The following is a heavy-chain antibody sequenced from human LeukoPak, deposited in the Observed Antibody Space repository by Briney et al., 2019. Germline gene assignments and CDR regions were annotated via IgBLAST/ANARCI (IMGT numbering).Heavy chain of an antibody. J-gene: IGHJ6*03. CDR2: ISGRGGST. CDR1: GFTFSSYA. V-gene: IGHV3-23*01. CDR3: AKGEMVRGVIIRYYYYMDV. Sequence: VGSLRLSCAASGFTFSSYAMSWVREAPGKGLEWVSAISGRGGSTYYADSVKGRFTISRDNSKNTLYLQMNILRAEDTAVYYCAKGEMVRGVIIRYYYYMDVWGKGTTVTVSS. D-gene: IGHD3-10*01.